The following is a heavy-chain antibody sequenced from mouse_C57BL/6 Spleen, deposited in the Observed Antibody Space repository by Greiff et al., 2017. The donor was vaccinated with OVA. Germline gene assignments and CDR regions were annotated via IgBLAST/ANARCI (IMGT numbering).Heavy chain of an antibody. V-gene: IGHV5-9*01. CDR2: ISGGGGNT. CDR1: GFTFSSYT. Sequence: EVKLMESGGGLVKPGGSLKLSCAASGFTFSSYTMSWVRQTPEKRLEWVATISGGGGNTYYPDSVKGRFTISRDNAKNTLYLQMSSLRSEDTALYYCARLGGYYGGCFAYWGQGTLVTVSA. D-gene: IGHD1-1*01. CDR3: ARLGGYYGGCFAY. J-gene: IGHJ3*01.